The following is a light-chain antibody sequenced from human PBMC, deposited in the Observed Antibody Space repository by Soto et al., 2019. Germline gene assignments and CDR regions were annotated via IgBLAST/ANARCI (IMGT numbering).Light chain of an antibody. CDR1: QALNTR. V-gene: IGKV3-11*01. CDR3: HQRQSWPRT. Sequence: EIVLTQSPATLSAFPGDRVTLSCRASQALNTRLAWYQHKPGQDPRLLIYLTSNRAAGVPARFSAWGSETDFTLTISDVEPEDFAVYYCHQRQSWPRTFGQGTKVDIK. J-gene: IGKJ1*01. CDR2: LTS.